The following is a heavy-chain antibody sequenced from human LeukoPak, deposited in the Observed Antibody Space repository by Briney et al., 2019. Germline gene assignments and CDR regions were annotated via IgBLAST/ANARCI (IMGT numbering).Heavy chain of an antibody. CDR2: IIPIFGTA. D-gene: IGHD2-21*02. CDR3: ASTIRHWAYCGGDCYLGGDDY. Sequence: GASVKVSCKASGYTFTNYYIHWVRQAPGQGLEWMGGIIPIFGTANYAQKFQGRVTITADKSTSPAYMELSSLRSEDTAVYYCASTIRHWAYCGGDCYLGGDDYWGQGTLVTVSS. V-gene: IGHV1-69*06. J-gene: IGHJ4*02. CDR1: GYTFTNYY.